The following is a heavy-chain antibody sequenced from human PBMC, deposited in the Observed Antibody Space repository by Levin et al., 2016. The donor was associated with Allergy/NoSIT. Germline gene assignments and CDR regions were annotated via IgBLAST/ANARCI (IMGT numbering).Heavy chain of an antibody. CDR3: ARHYASPPMDYYYYHMDV. Sequence: GESLKISCKASGYSFTTYWIGWVRQMPGKGLEWMGIIYPGDSHTRYSPSFQGQVTISADKSISTAYLQWNNLKASDTAMYYCARHYASPPMDYYYYHMDVWGERDHGHRLL. CDR2: IYPGDSHT. V-gene: IGHV5-51*01. D-gene: IGHD4-17*01. CDR1: GYSFTTYW. J-gene: IGHJ6*03.